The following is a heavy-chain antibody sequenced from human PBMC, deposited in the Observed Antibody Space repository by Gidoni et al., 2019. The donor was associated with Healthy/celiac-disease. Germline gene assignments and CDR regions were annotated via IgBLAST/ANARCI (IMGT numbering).Heavy chain of an antibody. CDR3: ARGRYSSGWYLPYYYYGMDV. CDR1: GYTFTSYA. J-gene: IGHJ6*02. Sequence: QVQLVQSGSELKKPGASVTVSCKASGYTFTSYAMNWVRQAPGQGLEWMGWINTNAGNPTYAQGFTGRFVFSLDTSVSTAYLQISSLKAEDTAVYYCARGRYSSGWYLPYYYYGMDVWGQGTTVTVSS. V-gene: IGHV7-4-1*02. D-gene: IGHD6-19*01. CDR2: INTNAGNP.